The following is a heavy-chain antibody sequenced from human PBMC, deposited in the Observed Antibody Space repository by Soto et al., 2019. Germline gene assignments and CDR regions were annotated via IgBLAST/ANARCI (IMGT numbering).Heavy chain of an antibody. V-gene: IGHV3-30*18. CDR2: ISYDGSNK. CDR3: AKSNVLRFLEWLFPWFDP. Sequence: GGSLRLSCAASGFTFSSYGTHWVRQAPGKGLEWVAVISYDGSNKCYADSVKGRFTISRDNSKNTLYLQMNSLRAEDTAVYYCAKSNVLRFLEWLFPWFDPWGQGTLVTVSS. CDR1: GFTFSSYG. J-gene: IGHJ5*02. D-gene: IGHD3-3*01.